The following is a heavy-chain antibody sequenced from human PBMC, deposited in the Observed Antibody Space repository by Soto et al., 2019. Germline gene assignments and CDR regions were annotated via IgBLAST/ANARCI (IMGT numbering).Heavy chain of an antibody. CDR3: AKSSGSYPYYYYGMDV. CDR2: ISYDGSNK. J-gene: IGHJ6*02. Sequence: QVQLVESGGGVVQPGRSLRLSCAASGFTFSSYGMPWVRQAPGKGLEWVAVISYDGSNKYYADSVKGRFTISRDNSKNTLYLQMNSLRAEDTAVYYCAKSSGSYPYYYYGMDVWGQGTTVTGSS. CDR1: GFTFSSYG. V-gene: IGHV3-30*18. D-gene: IGHD1-26*01.